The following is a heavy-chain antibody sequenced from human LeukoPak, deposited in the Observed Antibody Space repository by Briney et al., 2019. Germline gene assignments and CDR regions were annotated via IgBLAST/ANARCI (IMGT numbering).Heavy chain of an antibody. CDR3: ARGGESSGYYYADY. Sequence: GGSLRLSCAVSGFTVSSNYMSWVRQAPGKGLEWVSVIFSGGSTYSADSVKGRFTISRDDSKNTVYLQMNSLRAEDTSVYFCARGGESSGYYYADYWGQGTLVTVSS. D-gene: IGHD3-22*01. CDR1: GFTVSSNY. J-gene: IGHJ4*02. CDR2: IFSGGST. V-gene: IGHV3-66*01.